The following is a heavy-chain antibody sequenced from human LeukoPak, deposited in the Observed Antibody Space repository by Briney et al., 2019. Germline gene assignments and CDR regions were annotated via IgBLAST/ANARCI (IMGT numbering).Heavy chain of an antibody. Sequence: SETLSLTCTVSGGSISGYYWIWIRQPPGKGLEWIGYTYYSGTTNYNPSLKSRVTISVDTSKNQFSLRLSSVTAADTAVYYCAREGGGPLRTGYYYGMDVWGQGTTVTVSS. CDR3: AREGGGPLRTGYYYGMDV. D-gene: IGHD3-16*01. J-gene: IGHJ6*02. CDR1: GGSISGYY. CDR2: TYYSGTT. V-gene: IGHV4-59*01.